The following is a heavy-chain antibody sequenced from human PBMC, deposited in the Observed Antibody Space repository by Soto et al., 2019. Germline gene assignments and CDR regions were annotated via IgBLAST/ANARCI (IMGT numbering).Heavy chain of an antibody. J-gene: IGHJ3*01. V-gene: IGHV3-23*01. CDR2: ISGSADGT. D-gene: IGHD3-3*01. CDR1: GFTFDSYA. Sequence: EVKLLESGGGLAQPGGSLRLSCVGSGFTFDSYAISWVRQAPGERLQWIAGISGSADGTDYAHSVRGRFTISRDNAKKTVHLKMDSLRVEDTAVYFCAKDTVGGYSFWSGYYSDGLDVWGQRTLVTVS. CDR3: AKDTVGGYSFWSGYYSDGLDV.